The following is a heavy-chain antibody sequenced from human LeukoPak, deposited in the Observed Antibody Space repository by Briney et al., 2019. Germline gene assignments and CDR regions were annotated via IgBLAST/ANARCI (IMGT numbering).Heavy chain of an antibody. V-gene: IGHV3-23*01. Sequence: PGGSLRLSCAASGFTVSSNYMSWVRQAPGKGLEWVSAISGSGGSTYYADSVKGRFTISRDNSKNTLYLQMNSPRAEDTAVYYCAKTGFGPFNWFDPWGQGTLVTVSS. CDR1: GFTVSSNY. CDR2: ISGSGGST. D-gene: IGHD3-10*01. J-gene: IGHJ5*02. CDR3: AKTGFGPFNWFDP.